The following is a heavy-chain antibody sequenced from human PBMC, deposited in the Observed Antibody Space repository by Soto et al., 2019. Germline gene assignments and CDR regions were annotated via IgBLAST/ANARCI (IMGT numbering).Heavy chain of an antibody. V-gene: IGHV3-30*18. D-gene: IGHD6-13*01. Sequence: GGSLRLSCAASGFTFSSYGMHWVRQAPGKGLEWVAVISYDGSNKYYADSVKGRFTISRDNSKNTLYLQMNSLRAEDTAVYYCAKGNLPKVAARGKVDAFDIWGQGTMVTVSS. CDR2: ISYDGSNK. J-gene: IGHJ3*02. CDR1: GFTFSSYG. CDR3: AKGNLPKVAARGKVDAFDI.